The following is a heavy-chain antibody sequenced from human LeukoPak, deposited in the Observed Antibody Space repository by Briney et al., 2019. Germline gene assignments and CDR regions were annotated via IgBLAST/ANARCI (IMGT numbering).Heavy chain of an antibody. CDR1: GYIFTSYG. J-gene: IGHJ4*02. D-gene: IGHD1-14*01. Sequence: GASVKVSCKGSGYIFTSYGISWVRQAPGQGLEWMGWISAYNGNTNYAQKFQGRVTVTTDTSTSTAYMELRSLRSDDTAVYYCARDCSHGPDVHDYWGQGALVTVSS. CDR3: ARDCSHGPDVHDY. CDR2: ISAYNGNT. V-gene: IGHV1-18*01.